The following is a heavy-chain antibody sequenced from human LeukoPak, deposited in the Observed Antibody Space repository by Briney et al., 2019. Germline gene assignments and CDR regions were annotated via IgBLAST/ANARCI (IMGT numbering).Heavy chain of an antibody. D-gene: IGHD5-24*01. CDR1: GFTFSSNW. Sequence: GGSLRLSCAASGFTFSSNWMHWVRQAPGKGLVWVSRINTDGSSRGYPDSVKGRFTISRDNAKNTLYLQMDSLRAEDTAVYYCTRTQDAYNSFDSWGQGTLVTVSS. CDR2: INTDGSSR. V-gene: IGHV3-74*01. CDR3: TRTQDAYNSFDS. J-gene: IGHJ4*02.